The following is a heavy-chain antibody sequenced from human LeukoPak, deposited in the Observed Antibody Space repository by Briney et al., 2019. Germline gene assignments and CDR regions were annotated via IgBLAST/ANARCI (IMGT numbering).Heavy chain of an antibody. CDR3: TTVFFLYSSSPFDY. CDR1: GFTFSSYV. D-gene: IGHD6-13*01. V-gene: IGHV3-15*01. Sequence: GGSLRLSCAASGFTFSSYVMSWVRQAPGKGLEWVGRIKSKTDGGTTDYAAPVKGRFTISRDDSKNTLYLQMNSLKTEDTAVYYCTTVFFLYSSSPFDYWGQGTLVTVSS. CDR2: IKSKTDGGTT. J-gene: IGHJ4*02.